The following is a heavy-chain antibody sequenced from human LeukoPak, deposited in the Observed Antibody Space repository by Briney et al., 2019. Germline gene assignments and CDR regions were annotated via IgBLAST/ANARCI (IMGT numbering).Heavy chain of an antibody. J-gene: IGHJ3*02. V-gene: IGHV5-51*01. CDR2: IYPGDSDT. CDR1: GYSFTSYW. D-gene: IGHD3-22*01. Sequence: GESLKISCKGSGYSFTSYWIGWVRQMPGKDLEWMGIIYPGDSDTRYSPSFQGQVTISADKSISTVYLQWSSLKASDTAMYYCAIHYYYDSSGYFGAFDIWGQGTMVTVSS. CDR3: AIHYYYDSSGYFGAFDI.